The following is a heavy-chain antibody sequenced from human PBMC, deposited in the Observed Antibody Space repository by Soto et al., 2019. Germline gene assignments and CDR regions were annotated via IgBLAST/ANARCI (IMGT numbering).Heavy chain of an antibody. Sequence: QVQLQESGPGLVKPSGTLSLTCAVSGGSISSNYWWSWVRQPPGKGLEWIGEIHHSGSTNYNPSVKSRATISVDTSKNQFSLKLSSVTAADTAVYYCVRESYSDSSGYYALDYWGQGTLLTVSS. J-gene: IGHJ4*02. CDR3: VRESYSDSSGYYALDY. D-gene: IGHD3-22*01. CDR2: IHHSGST. V-gene: IGHV4-4*02. CDR1: GGSISSNYW.